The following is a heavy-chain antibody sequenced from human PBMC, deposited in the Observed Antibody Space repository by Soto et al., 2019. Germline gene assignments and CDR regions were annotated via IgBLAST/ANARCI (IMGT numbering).Heavy chain of an antibody. CDR2: ISSNGGST. D-gene: IGHD6-6*01. CDR3: ATSIAARPGSAGTDY. J-gene: IGHJ4*02. V-gene: IGHV3-64*01. CDR1: GFTFSSYA. Sequence: EVQLVESGGGLVQPGGSLRLSCAASGFTFSSYAMHWVRQAPGKGLEYVSAISSNGGSTYYANSVKGRFTISRDNSKNTLYLQIGSLRAEDMAVYYCATSIAARPGSAGTDYWGQGTLVTVSS.